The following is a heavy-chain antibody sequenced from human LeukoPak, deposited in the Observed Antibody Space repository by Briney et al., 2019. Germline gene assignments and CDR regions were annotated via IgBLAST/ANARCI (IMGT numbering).Heavy chain of an antibody. CDR1: GGSISSSNW. Sequence: SETLSLTCAVSGGSISSSNWWSWVRQPPRKGLEWIGEIYHSGSTNYNPSLKSRVTISVDKSKKQFSLKLSSVTAADTAVYYCARDIVATTTYYFDYWGQGTLVTVSS. J-gene: IGHJ4*02. V-gene: IGHV4-4*02. CDR2: IYHSGST. CDR3: ARDIVATTTYYFDY. D-gene: IGHD5-12*01.